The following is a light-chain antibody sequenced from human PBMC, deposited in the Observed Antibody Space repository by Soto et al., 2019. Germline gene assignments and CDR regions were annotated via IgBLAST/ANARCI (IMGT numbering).Light chain of an antibody. CDR1: QSISIN. Sequence: EIVMTQSPATLSVSPGERAILYCRASQSISINLAWYQQKPGRAPRLLIYAASNRATGVPARFSGSGSGTDFTLSIRSLETEDCAVYYCHYGNSPPWTFGQWTKVENK. CDR3: HYGNSPPWT. J-gene: IGKJ1*01. CDR2: AAS. V-gene: IGKV3-15*01.